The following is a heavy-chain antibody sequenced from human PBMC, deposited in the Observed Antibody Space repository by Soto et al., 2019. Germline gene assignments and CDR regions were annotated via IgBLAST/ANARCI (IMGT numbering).Heavy chain of an antibody. CDR1: GGTFSSYA. CDR2: IIPIFGTA. V-gene: IGHV1-69*13. CDR3: AREGYCTNAGCKPDQHYYYYGMDV. J-gene: IGHJ6*02. D-gene: IGHD2-8*01. Sequence: SVKVSCKASGGTFSSYAISWVRQAPGQGLEWMGGIIPIFGTANYAQKFQGRVTITADESTSTAYMELSSLRSEDTAVYYCAREGYCTNAGCKPDQHYYYYGMDVWGQGTTVTVSS.